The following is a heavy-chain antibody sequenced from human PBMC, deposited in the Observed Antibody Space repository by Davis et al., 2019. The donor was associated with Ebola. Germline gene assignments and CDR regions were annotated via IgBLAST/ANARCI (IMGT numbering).Heavy chain of an antibody. D-gene: IGHD6-13*01. Sequence: MPSETLSLTCAVYGGSFSGYYWSWIRQPPGKGLEWIGEINHSGSTNYNPSLKSRVTISVDTSKKQLSLNLSSVTAADTAVYYCARLYGTSWPDYWGQGTLVTVSP. CDR1: GGSFSGYY. V-gene: IGHV4-34*01. CDR3: ARLYGTSWPDY. CDR2: INHSGST. J-gene: IGHJ4*02.